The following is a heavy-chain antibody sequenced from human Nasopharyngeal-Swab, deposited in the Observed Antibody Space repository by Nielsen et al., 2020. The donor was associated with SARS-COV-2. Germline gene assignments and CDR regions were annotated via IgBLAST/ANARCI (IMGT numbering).Heavy chain of an antibody. CDR3: ARVKSPGYSSSWYRDYYGMDV. Sequence: SVKVSCKASGGTFSSYAISWVRQAPAQGLEWMGRIIPILGIANYAQKFQGRVTITADKSTSTAYMELSSLRSEDTAVYYCARVKSPGYSSSWYRDYYGMDVWGQGTTVTVSS. CDR2: IIPILGIA. CDR1: GGTFSSYA. V-gene: IGHV1-69*04. J-gene: IGHJ6*02. D-gene: IGHD6-13*01.